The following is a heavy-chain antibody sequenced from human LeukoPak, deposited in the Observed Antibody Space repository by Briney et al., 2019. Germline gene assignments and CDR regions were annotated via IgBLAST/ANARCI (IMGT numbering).Heavy chain of an antibody. J-gene: IGHJ4*02. V-gene: IGHV3-53*01. CDR1: GFTVSSNY. CDR2: IYSGGST. CDR3: VRGVIAAAIFDF. D-gene: IGHD6-13*01. Sequence: GGSLRLSCAASGFTVSSNYMSWVRQAPGKGLEWDSVIYSGGSTYYADSVKGRFTISRDNSKNTLYLQMNSLRAEDTAVYYCVRGVIAAAIFDFWGQGTLVTVSS.